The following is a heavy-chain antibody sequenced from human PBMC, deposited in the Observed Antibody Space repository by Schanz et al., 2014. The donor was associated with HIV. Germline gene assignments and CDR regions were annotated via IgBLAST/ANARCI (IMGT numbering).Heavy chain of an antibody. CDR3: ASHGEGITMIVVVNGGYYGMDV. CDR1: GSTFPDLD. Sequence: ARLVQSGAEVKRPGASVTVSCTAAGSTFPDLDVNWVRQAPGQGLEWMGGIIPIFGTTNYAQKFQGRVTITPAKSTRTAYMELSSLRFEETAVYYCASHGEGITMIVVVNGGYYGMDVWGQGTTVTVSS. J-gene: IGHJ6*02. V-gene: IGHV1-69*06. D-gene: IGHD3-22*01. CDR2: IIPIFGTT.